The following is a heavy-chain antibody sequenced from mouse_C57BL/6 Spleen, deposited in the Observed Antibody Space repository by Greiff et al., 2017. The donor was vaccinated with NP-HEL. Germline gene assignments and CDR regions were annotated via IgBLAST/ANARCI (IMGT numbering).Heavy chain of an antibody. J-gene: IGHJ2*01. CDR2: IDPSDSYT. D-gene: IGHD1-1*01. Sequence: QVQLQQPGAELVRPGTSVKLSCKASGYTFTSYWMHWVKQRPGQGLEWIGVIDPSDSYTNYNQKFKGKATLTVDKSSSTAYMQLSSLTSEDSAVYYCANIYYYGSSSFDYWGQGTTLTVSS. CDR1: GYTFTSYW. V-gene: IGHV1-59*01. CDR3: ANIYYYGSSSFDY.